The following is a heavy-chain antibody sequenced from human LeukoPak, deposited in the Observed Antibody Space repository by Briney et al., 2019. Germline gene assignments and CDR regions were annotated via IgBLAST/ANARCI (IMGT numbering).Heavy chain of an antibody. V-gene: IGHV3-21*01. CDR3: ARNPVRISGGGPHWFDP. J-gene: IGHJ5*02. CDR1: GFRLNTFG. Sequence: GGSLRLSCTASGFRLNTFGMNWVRQAPGEGLEWFSSISSTSTYIYYADSVKGRFTISRDNAKNSLYLQMDSLRPEDTAVYYCARNPVRISGGGPHWFDPWGQGALVTVSS. CDR2: ISSTSTYI. D-gene: IGHD6-13*01.